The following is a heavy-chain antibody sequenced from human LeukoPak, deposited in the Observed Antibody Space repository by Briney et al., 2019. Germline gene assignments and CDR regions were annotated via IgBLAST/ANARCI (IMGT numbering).Heavy chain of an antibody. CDR1: GFTFSSYA. CDR2: ISNSGGST. J-gene: IGHJ4*02. D-gene: IGHD2-15*01. Sequence: GGSLRLSCAASGFTFSSYAMSWVRQAPGKGLEWVSAISNSGGSTYYADPVKGRFSISRDNSKNTLYLQMNSLRAEDTAVYYCAKDSLKGIVVVVPATDYWGQGTLVTVSS. CDR3: AKDSLKGIVVVVPATDY. V-gene: IGHV3-23*01.